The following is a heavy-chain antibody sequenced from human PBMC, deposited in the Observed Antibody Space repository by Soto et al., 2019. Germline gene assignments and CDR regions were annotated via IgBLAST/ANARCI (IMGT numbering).Heavy chain of an antibody. V-gene: IGHV3-33*01. CDR1: GFTFSSYG. D-gene: IGHD2-2*01. CDR3: ARDFEVFVVPAAMHFDY. J-gene: IGHJ4*02. CDR2: IWYDGSNK. Sequence: QVQLVESGGGVVQPGRSLRLSCAASGFTFSSYGMHWVRQAPGKGLEWVAVIWYDGSNKYYADSVKGRFTISRDNSKNTLYLQMNSLRAEDTAVYYCARDFEVFVVPAAMHFDYWGQGTLVTVSS.